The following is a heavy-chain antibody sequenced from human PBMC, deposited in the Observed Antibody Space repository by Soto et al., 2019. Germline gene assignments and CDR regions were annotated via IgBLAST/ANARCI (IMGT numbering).Heavy chain of an antibody. CDR1: GFTFTSSA. V-gene: IGHV1-58*01. Sequence: QMQLVQSGPEVKKPGTSVKVSCKASGFTFTSSAVQWVRQARGQRLEWIGWIVVGSGNTNYAQKFQERVTITRDISTSTAYMELSSLRSEDTAVYYCAADRGYDYGDSNVPLDYYYGMDVWGQGTTVTVSS. CDR2: IVVGSGNT. D-gene: IGHD4-17*01. J-gene: IGHJ6*02. CDR3: AADRGYDYGDSNVPLDYYYGMDV.